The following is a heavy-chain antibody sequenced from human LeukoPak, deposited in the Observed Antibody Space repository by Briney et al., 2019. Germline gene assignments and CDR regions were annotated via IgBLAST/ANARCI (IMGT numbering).Heavy chain of an antibody. CDR2: ISYDGSNK. V-gene: IGHV3-30*04. CDR3: ARDGESIAAAGTNFDY. J-gene: IGHJ4*02. D-gene: IGHD6-13*01. Sequence: TGGSLRLSCAASGFTFSSYAMHWVRQAPGKGLEGVAVISYDGSNKYYADSVKGRFTISRDNSKNTLYLQMNSLRAEDTAVYYCARDGESIAAAGTNFDYWGQGTLVTVSS. CDR1: GFTFSSYA.